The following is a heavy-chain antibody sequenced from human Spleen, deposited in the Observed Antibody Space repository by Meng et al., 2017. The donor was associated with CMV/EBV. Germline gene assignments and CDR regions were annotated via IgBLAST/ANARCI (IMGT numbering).Heavy chain of an antibody. J-gene: IGHJ3*02. CDR3: ASMVGATDAFDI. CDR1: GYTFINYG. D-gene: IGHD1-26*01. CDR2: IDPNSGGT. V-gene: IGHV1-2*02. Sequence: ASVKVSCKASGYTFINYGITWVRQAPGQGLEWMGWIDPNSGGTHSAQKFQGRVTMTRDMSISTAYMELNSLRSDDTAVYYCASMVGATDAFDIWGQGTKVTVSS.